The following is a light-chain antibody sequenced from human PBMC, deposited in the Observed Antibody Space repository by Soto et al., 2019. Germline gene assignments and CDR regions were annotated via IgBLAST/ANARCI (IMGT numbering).Light chain of an antibody. CDR2: DVS. V-gene: IGLV2-14*01. CDR1: SSDVGGYNY. Sequence: QSALTQPASVSGSPGQSITISCTGTSSDVGGYNYVSWYQQHPGKAPKLMIYDVSNRPSGVSNRFSGSKSGNTASLTISGLQADDEADDYCSSYTSSSTLVVCGGTKLTFL. J-gene: IGLJ2*01. CDR3: SSYTSSSTLV.